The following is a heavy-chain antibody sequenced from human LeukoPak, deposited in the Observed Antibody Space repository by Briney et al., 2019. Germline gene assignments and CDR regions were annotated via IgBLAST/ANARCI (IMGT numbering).Heavy chain of an antibody. CDR3: AKGQQLVRSGWFDP. CDR1: GFTFSNYA. D-gene: IGHD6-13*01. Sequence: GGSLRLSCAASGFTFSNYAMSRVRQAPGKGLEWASAISGSGSSTYYADSVKGRFTISRDNSKNTLYLQMNSLRAEDTAVYYCAKGQQLVRSGWFDPWGQGTLVTVSS. J-gene: IGHJ5*02. V-gene: IGHV3-23*01. CDR2: ISGSGSST.